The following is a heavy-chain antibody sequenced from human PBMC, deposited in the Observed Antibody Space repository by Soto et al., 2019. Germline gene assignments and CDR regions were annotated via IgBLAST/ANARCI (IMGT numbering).Heavy chain of an antibody. CDR1: GGSISSSSYY. Sequence: SETLSLTCTVSGGSISSSSYYWGRIRQPPGKGLEWIGSIYYSGSTYYNPSLKSRVTISVDTSKNQFSLKLSSVTAADTAVYYCASLGQATVTSHDDDYWGQGTLVTVSS. CDR2: IYYSGST. CDR3: ASLGQATVTSHDDDY. J-gene: IGHJ4*02. V-gene: IGHV4-39*01. D-gene: IGHD4-17*01.